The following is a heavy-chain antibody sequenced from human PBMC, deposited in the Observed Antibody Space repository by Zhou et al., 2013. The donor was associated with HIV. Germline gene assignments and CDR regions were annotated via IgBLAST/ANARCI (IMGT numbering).Heavy chain of an antibody. CDR3: ARGRVGGLFSAAMPLYFDY. J-gene: IGHJ4*02. Sequence: QVQLVQSGAEVKKPGSSVKVSCKASGGTFSSYAISWVRQAPGQGLEWMGGIIPIFGTANYAQKFQGRVTITTDESTSTAYMELSSLRSEDTAVYYCARGRVGGLFSAAMPLYFDYWGQGTLVTVSS. V-gene: IGHV1-69*05. CDR2: IIPIFGTA. D-gene: IGHD2-2*01. CDR1: GGTFSSYA.